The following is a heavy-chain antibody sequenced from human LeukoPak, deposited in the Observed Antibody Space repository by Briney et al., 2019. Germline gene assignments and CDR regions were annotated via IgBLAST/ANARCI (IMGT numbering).Heavy chain of an antibody. Sequence: SGASLRLSCAASGFTFSSYAMSWVRQAPGKGLEWVSGFTGRDNNIDYVDSVKGRFTISRDNSKNTLYLQMTSLRAEDTAVYYCAKVYRSGWSYFDSWGQGAAVTVSS. D-gene: IGHD6-19*01. CDR2: FTGRDNNI. CDR3: AKVYRSGWSYFDS. CDR1: GFTFSSYA. V-gene: IGHV3-23*01. J-gene: IGHJ4*02.